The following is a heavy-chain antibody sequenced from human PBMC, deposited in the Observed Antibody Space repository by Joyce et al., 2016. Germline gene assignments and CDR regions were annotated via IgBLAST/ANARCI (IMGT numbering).Heavy chain of an antibody. J-gene: IGHJ4*02. CDR3: AREGLPHGGFDY. CDR1: GFTFTGYY. V-gene: IGHV1-2*02. CDR2: IKIGKGDT. Sequence: QVQLVQSGTEVKKPGASVKVSCKASGFTFTGYYMQWVRQAPGKGLEMMGWIKIGKGDTHYPQNFQGRATMTRDTSINTAYMEVTRLRSDDTAFYYCAREGLPHGGFDYWGLGTLVTVSS.